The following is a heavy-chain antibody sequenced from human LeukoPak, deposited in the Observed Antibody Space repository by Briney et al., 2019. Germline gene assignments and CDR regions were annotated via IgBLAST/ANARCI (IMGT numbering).Heavy chain of an antibody. CDR1: GGSISSYY. CDR2: IYYSGST. V-gene: IGHV4-59*01. Sequence: SETLSLTCTVSGGSISSYYWSWIRQPPGKGLEWIGYIYYSGSTNYNPSLKSRVTISVDTSKNQFSLKLSSVTAADTAVYYCARDIQVGATNCFDYWGQGTLVTVSS. CDR3: ARDIQVGATNCFDY. J-gene: IGHJ4*02. D-gene: IGHD1-26*01.